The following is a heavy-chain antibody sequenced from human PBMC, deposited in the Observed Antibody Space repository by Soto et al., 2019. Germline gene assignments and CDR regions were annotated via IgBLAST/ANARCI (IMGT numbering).Heavy chain of an antibody. Sequence: PSETLSLTCAVSGHSISSGGYSWSWIRQPPGKGLEWIGYIYHSGSTYYNPSLKSRVTISVDRSKNQFSLKLSSVTAADTAVYYCARVPDRWGQGTLVTVSS. J-gene: IGHJ5*02. V-gene: IGHV4-30-2*01. CDR2: IYHSGST. CDR1: GHSISSGGYS. D-gene: IGHD2-2*01. CDR3: ARVPDR.